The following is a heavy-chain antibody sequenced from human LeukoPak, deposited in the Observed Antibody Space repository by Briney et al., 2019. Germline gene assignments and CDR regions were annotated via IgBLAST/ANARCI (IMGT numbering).Heavy chain of an antibody. Sequence: GGSLRLSCAASGFTFSSYSMNWVRQAPGKGLEWVSSISSSSSYIYYADSVKGRFTTSRDNAKNSLYLQMNSLRAEDTAVYYCARELKQQLVGNPSWDWGQGTLVTVSS. J-gene: IGHJ4*02. D-gene: IGHD6-13*01. CDR1: GFTFSSYS. CDR3: ARELKQQLVGNPSWD. CDR2: ISSSSSYI. V-gene: IGHV3-21*01.